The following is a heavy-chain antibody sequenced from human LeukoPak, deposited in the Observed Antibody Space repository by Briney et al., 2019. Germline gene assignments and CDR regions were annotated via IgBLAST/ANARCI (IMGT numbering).Heavy chain of an antibody. CDR3: ALITMIVVDENDY. CDR2: INHSGST. V-gene: IGHV4-34*01. Sequence: SETLSLTCAVYGGSFSGYYWSWIRQPPGKGLEWIGEINHSGSTNYNPSLKSRVTISVDTSKNQFSLKLSSVTAADTAVYYCALITMIVVDENDYWGQGTLVTVSS. CDR1: GGSFSGYY. D-gene: IGHD3-22*01. J-gene: IGHJ4*02.